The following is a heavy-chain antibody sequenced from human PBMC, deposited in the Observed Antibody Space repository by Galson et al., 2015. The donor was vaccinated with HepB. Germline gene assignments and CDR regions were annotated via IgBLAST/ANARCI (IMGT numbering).Heavy chain of an antibody. V-gene: IGHV7-4-1*02. CDR3: ARSPLRFLDWLPYYDYYYMDV. CDR2: MNTTTGKP. J-gene: IGHJ6*03. CDR1: GYTFTDYV. D-gene: IGHD3-3*01. Sequence: SGYTFTDYVVNWVRQAPGQGLEWMGWMNTTTGKPTYAPGFAGRFVFSLDTSVTTAYLQISSLGTDDTAVYYCARSPLRFLDWLPYYDYYYMDVWGEGTTVTVSS.